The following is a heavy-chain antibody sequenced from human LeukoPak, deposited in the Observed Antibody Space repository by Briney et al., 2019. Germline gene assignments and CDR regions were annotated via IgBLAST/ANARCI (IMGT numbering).Heavy chain of an antibody. Sequence: ASVNVSCKASGYTFTSYGISWVRQAPGQGLEWMGWISAYNGNTNYAQKLQGRVTMTTDTSTSTAYMELRSLRSDDTAVYYCARQKQPHGAFDIWGQGTMVTVSS. CDR3: ARQKQPHGAFDI. V-gene: IGHV1-18*01. D-gene: IGHD6-13*01. CDR2: ISAYNGNT. CDR1: GYTFTSYG. J-gene: IGHJ3*02.